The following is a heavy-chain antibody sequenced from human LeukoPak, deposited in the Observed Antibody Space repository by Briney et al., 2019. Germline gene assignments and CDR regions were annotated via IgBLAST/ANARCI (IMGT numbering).Heavy chain of an antibody. J-gene: IGHJ6*02. CDR3: ARDHDYGDYYYGMDV. D-gene: IGHD4-17*01. CDR2: ISYDGSNK. V-gene: IGHV3-30-3*01. CDR1: GFTFSSYA. Sequence: GGSLRLSCAASGFTFSSYAMHWVRQAPGKGLEWVAVISYDGSNKYYADSVKGRFTISRDNSKNTLYLQMNSLRAEDTAVYYCARDHDYGDYYYGMDVWGQGTTVTVSS.